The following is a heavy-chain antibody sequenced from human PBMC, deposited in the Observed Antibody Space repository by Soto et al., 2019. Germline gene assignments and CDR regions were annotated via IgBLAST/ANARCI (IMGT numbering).Heavy chain of an antibody. CDR2: ISYDGSNK. D-gene: IGHD1-26*01. J-gene: IGHJ6*02. V-gene: IGHV3-30-3*01. CDR3: ARDPGASGSYYYGMDV. Sequence: PGGSLRLSCAACGFTFSSYAMNWVRQAPGKGLERVAVISYDGSNKYYADSVKGRFTISRDNSKNTLYLQMNSLRAADTAVYYCARDPGASGSYYYGMDVWGQGTTVTVSS. CDR1: GFTFSSYA.